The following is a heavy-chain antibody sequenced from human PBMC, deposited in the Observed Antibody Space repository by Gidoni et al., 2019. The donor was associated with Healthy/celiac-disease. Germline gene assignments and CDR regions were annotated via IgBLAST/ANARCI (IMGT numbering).Heavy chain of an antibody. J-gene: IGHJ5*02. D-gene: IGHD4-17*01. V-gene: IGHV4-38-2*02. Sequence: QVQLQESSPGLVKPSETLSLPCTGSGYSISSGYYWGWIRQPPGKGLEWIGSIYHSGSTYYNTSLTIRVTISVDTSKTPFSLKLSSVTAADTAVYSFVYGDYWWFDPLGQGTLVTVSS. CDR1: GYSISSGYY. CDR2: IYHSGST. CDR3: VYGDYWWFDP.